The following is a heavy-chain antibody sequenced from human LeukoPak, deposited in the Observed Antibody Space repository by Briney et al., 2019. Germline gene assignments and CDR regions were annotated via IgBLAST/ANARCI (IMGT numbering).Heavy chain of an antibody. J-gene: IGHJ4*02. D-gene: IGHD5-18*01. V-gene: IGHV3-30*03. CDR1: GFTFSDYG. CDR3: ARNTAIDY. CDR2: VSYDGRNT. Sequence: PGGSLRLSCAASGFTFSDYGMHWVRQAPGKGLEWVALVSYDGRNTYYADSVKGRFTISRDNSNDTLFLQMNSLRTDDTALYYCARNTAIDYWGQGTLVTVSS.